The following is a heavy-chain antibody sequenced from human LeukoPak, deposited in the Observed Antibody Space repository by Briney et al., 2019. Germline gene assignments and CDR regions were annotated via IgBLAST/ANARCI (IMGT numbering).Heavy chain of an antibody. J-gene: IGHJ6*02. V-gene: IGHV3-30*04. D-gene: IGHD6-13*01. CDR3: AREGPGQVAAAGPYGMDV. CDR2: ISYDGSNK. CDR1: GFTFSSYA. Sequence: GGSLRLSCAASGFTFSSYATHWVRQAPGKGLEWVAVISYDGSNKYYADSVKGRFTISRDNSKNTLYLQMNSRRAEDTAVYYCAREGPGQVAAAGPYGMDVWGQGTTVTVSS.